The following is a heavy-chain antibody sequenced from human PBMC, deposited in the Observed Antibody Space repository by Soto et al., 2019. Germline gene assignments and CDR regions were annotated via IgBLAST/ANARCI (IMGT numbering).Heavy chain of an antibody. D-gene: IGHD1-26*01. CDR2: IRASGVTT. CDR3: AKGAIGRLDY. Sequence: DVQLLDSGGGLVQPGRSLRLSCAASGFTFSNYAMSWVRQAPGKGLEWVSTIRASGVTTFYADSARGRFTISRDNSKNTLSLQMNSLTADATAFYYCAKGAIGRLDYWGQGTLVTVSS. V-gene: IGHV3-23*01. CDR1: GFTFSNYA. J-gene: IGHJ4*02.